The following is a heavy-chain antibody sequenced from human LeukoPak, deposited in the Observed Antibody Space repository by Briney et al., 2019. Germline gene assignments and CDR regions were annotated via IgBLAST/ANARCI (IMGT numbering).Heavy chain of an antibody. CDR1: GYTLTELS. V-gene: IGHV1-24*01. CDR2: FDPEDGET. Sequence: ASVKVSCKVSGYTLTELSMHWVRQAPGKRLEWMGGFDPEDGETIYAQKFQGRVTMTEDTSTDTAYMELSSLRSEDTAVYYCATGISSGYYSFDYWGQGTLVTVSS. J-gene: IGHJ4*02. CDR3: ATGISSGYYSFDY. D-gene: IGHD3-22*01.